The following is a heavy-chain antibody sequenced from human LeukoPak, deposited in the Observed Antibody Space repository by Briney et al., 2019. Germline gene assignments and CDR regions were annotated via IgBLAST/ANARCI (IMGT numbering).Heavy chain of an antibody. D-gene: IGHD6-13*01. CDR1: GGSISSYY. V-gene: IGHV4-4*07. Sequence: KPSETLSLTCTVSGGSISSYYWSWIRQPAGKGLEWIGRIYTSGSTNYNPSLKSRVTMSVDTSKNQFSLKLSSVTAADTAVYYCARGRKQLVRERDYYYYMDVWGKGTTVTVSS. CDR2: IYTSGST. CDR3: ARGRKQLVRERDYYYYMDV. J-gene: IGHJ6*03.